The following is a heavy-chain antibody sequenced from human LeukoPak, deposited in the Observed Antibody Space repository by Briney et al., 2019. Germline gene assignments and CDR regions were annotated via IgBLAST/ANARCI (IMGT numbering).Heavy chain of an antibody. Sequence: PSETLSLTCTVSGDSISSFYWSWIRQPPGKALEWSAFFYNSGSTNYNPSLKSRVTISADTSKNQCSLRLSSVTAADTALYYCAKMGYSTGWLPRAAFDIWGQGTMVTVSS. CDR2: FYNSGST. V-gene: IGHV4-59*03. CDR1: GDSISSFY. J-gene: IGHJ3*02. CDR3: AKMGYSTGWLPRAAFDI. D-gene: IGHD6-19*01.